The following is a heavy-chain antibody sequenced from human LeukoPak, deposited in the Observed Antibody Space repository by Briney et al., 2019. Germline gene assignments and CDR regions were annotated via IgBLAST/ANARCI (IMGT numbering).Heavy chain of an antibody. V-gene: IGHV4-39*07. D-gene: IGHD4-23*01. J-gene: IGHJ4*02. CDR3: ARQTTVVNDFGY. Sequence: SETLSLTCTVSGGSISSSSYYWGWIRQPPGKGLEWIGSIYYSGSTYYNPSLKSRVTISVDTSKNQFSLKLSSVTAADTAVYYCARQTTVVNDFGYWGQGTLVTVSS. CDR2: IYYSGST. CDR1: GGSISSSSYY.